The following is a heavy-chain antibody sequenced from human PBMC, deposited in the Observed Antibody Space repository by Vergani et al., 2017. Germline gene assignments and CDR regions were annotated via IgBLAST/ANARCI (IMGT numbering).Heavy chain of an antibody. CDR3: ARILYFGVVPGEPATRAFDI. CDR1: GGSISSSSYY. Sequence: QLQLQESGPGLVKPSETLSLTCTVSGGSISSSSYYWGWIRQPPGKGLEWIGSIYYSGSTYYNPSLKSRVPISGDAAKNQFSLKLSSVTAADTAVYYCARILYFGVVPGEPATRAFDIWGQGTMVTVSS. D-gene: IGHD2-2*01. V-gene: IGHV4-39*07. J-gene: IGHJ3*02. CDR2: IYYSGST.